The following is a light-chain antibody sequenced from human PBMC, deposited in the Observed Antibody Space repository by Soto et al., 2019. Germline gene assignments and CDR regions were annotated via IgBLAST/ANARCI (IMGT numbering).Light chain of an antibody. Sequence: EIVMTQSPATLSASPGERVTLSCRASQSVNNNLAWYQQEPGQAPGLLIYSASTRATGLPARFSGSGSGTEFTLTISSLQSEDFAVYYCHQYYSWPRTFGQGTKVEVK. V-gene: IGKV3-15*01. CDR1: QSVNNN. CDR3: HQYYSWPRT. J-gene: IGKJ1*01. CDR2: SAS.